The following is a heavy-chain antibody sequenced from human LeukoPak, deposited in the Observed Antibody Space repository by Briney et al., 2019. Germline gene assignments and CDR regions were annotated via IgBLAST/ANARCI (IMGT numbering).Heavy chain of an antibody. D-gene: IGHD3-3*01. CDR3: ARGGGDYTSRYYMGV. V-gene: IGHV3-11*04. J-gene: IGHJ6*03. Sequence: GGSLRLSCAASGFTFSDFYVHWIRQAPGKGLEWVSYMSGTGKSISDADSLKGRFTISRDNTKTLLFLQVNTLRVEDTATYYCARGGGDYTSRYYMGVWGKGTTVTVSS. CDR2: MSGTGKSI. CDR1: GFTFSDFY.